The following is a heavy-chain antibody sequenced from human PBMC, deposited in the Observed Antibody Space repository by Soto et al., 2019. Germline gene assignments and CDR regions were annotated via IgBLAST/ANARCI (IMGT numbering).Heavy chain of an antibody. D-gene: IGHD3-22*01. Sequence: ASVKVSCKASGYTFTGYYMHWVRQAPGQGLEWMGWINPNSGGTNYVQKFQGWVTMTRDTSISTAYMELSSLRSEDTAVYYCAREVPYYYDTRGYSIDWFDPWGQG. CDR2: INPNSGGT. CDR1: GYTFTGYY. CDR3: AREVPYYYDTRGYSIDWFDP. V-gene: IGHV1-2*04. J-gene: IGHJ5*02.